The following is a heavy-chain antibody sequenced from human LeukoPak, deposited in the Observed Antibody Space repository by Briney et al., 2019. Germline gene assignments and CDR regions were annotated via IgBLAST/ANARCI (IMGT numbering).Heavy chain of an antibody. CDR2: ITGSGGST. V-gene: IGHV3-23*01. J-gene: IGHJ4*02. D-gene: IGHD1-26*01. CDR1: GFTVSNDH. Sequence: GGSLRLSCAASGFTVSNDHMTWVRQAPGEGLEWVSAITGSGGSTYYAVSVKGRSTISRDNSKNTLYLQMNSLRAEDTAVYYCAKDRLIVGATSFDYWGQGTLVTVSS. CDR3: AKDRLIVGATSFDY.